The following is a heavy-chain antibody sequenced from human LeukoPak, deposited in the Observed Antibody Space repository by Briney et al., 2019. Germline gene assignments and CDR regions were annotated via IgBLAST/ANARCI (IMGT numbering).Heavy chain of an antibody. CDR3: AKAPVTSCRGAYCYPFDS. Sequence: GGSLRLSCAASGFTLSTYAMSWVRQTPGQGLEWVAATSSSDAGTYHADSVRGRFTISRDNSKNTLYLQMNSLRAEDAAVYFCAKAPVTSCRGAYCYPFDSWGQGTLVTVSS. J-gene: IGHJ4*02. CDR2: TSSSDAGT. CDR1: GFTLSTYA. V-gene: IGHV3-23*01. D-gene: IGHD2-21*01.